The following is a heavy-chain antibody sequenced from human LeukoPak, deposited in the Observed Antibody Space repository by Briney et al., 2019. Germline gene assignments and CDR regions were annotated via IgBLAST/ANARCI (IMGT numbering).Heavy chain of an antibody. V-gene: IGHV3-21*01. J-gene: IGHJ4*02. Sequence: GGSLRLSCAASGFTFSSYSMNWVRQAPGKGLEWVSSISSSSSYIYYADSVKGRFTISRDNAKNSLYLQMNGLRAEDAAVYYCARGQYYYDSSGPVDYWGQGTLVTVSS. CDR1: GFTFSSYS. CDR3: ARGQYYYDSSGPVDY. CDR2: ISSSSSYI. D-gene: IGHD3-22*01.